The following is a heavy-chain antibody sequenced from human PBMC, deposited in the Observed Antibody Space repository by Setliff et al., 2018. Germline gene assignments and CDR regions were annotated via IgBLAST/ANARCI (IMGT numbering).Heavy chain of an antibody. Sequence: ASVKVSCKASGYTFTSYAMHWVRQAPGQRLEWMGWINAGNGNTKYSQKFQGRVTITRDTSASTAYMELSSLRSEDTAVYYCARDVSAAVPAAILYYWGQGTRGTVSS. CDR3: ARDVSAAVPAAILYY. D-gene: IGHD2-2*01. CDR2: INAGNGNT. V-gene: IGHV1-3*01. J-gene: IGHJ4*02. CDR1: GYTFTSYA.